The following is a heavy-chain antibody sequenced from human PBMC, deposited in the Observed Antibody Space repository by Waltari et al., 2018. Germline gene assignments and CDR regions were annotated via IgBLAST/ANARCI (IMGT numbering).Heavy chain of an antibody. CDR3: QRGDY. V-gene: IGHV3-7*04. Sequence: EAQLVESGGGLVTPEGCPRLSSSASGFNLSSFWMSWARQAPGKGLEWVANINQDGSGRYYMDSVKGRFTISRDNAKNSVYLQMNSLRAEDTAVYYCQRGDYWGQGTLVTVSS. CDR2: INQDGSGR. J-gene: IGHJ4*02. CDR1: GFNLSSFW.